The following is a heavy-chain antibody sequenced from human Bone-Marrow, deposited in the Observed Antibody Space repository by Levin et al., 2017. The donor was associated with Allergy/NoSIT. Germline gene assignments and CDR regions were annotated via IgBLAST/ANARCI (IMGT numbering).Heavy chain of an antibody. J-gene: IGHJ5*02. CDR3: ARQEIDCTGASCYAPMFDP. CDR2: FCSSGST. Sequence: SQTLSLTCAVSGGSISGSDYCWGWIRQSPGKGLEWIGTFCSSGSTYHNPSLKSRVTISIDTSKNHFSLRLTSVTAADTAVFYCARQEIDCTGASCYAPMFDPWGQGTLVSVSS. V-gene: IGHV4-39*01. CDR1: GGSISGSDYC. D-gene: IGHD2-2*01.